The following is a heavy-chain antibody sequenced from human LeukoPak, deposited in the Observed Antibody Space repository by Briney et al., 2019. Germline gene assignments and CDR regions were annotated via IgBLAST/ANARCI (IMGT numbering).Heavy chain of an antibody. Sequence: GGSLRLSCAASGFTFSTYAMHWVRQAPGKGLEWVAVISYDGSTKYYADSVKGRFTISRDNSKNTLYLQMDSLRAEDTAVYYCARDEGLHMFDYWGQGTLVTVSS. CDR1: GFTFSTYA. J-gene: IGHJ4*02. CDR2: ISYDGSTK. CDR3: ARDEGLHMFDY. V-gene: IGHV3-30-3*01.